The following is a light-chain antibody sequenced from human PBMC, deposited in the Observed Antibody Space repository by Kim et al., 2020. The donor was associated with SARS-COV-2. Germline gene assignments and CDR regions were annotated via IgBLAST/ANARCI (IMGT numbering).Light chain of an antibody. Sequence: AGDSATLSCRASQSVTSTYVAWYQQKPGQAPRLLIYGTSTRAAGIPGRFSGSGSGTEYTLTINRLEPEDFAIYYCQQFGSSRTWTFGQGTKVDIK. CDR1: QSVTSTY. CDR2: GTS. CDR3: QQFGSSRTWT. V-gene: IGKV3-20*01. J-gene: IGKJ1*01.